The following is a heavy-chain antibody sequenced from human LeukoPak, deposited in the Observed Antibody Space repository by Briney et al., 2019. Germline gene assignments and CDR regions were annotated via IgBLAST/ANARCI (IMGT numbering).Heavy chain of an antibody. CDR1: GFSVSGNY. Sequence: GGSLRLSCAGTGFSVSGNYMAWVRQAPGKGLEWVSTIYGGGSTYYADSVKGRFTISRDNAKKSLYLEINSPRAEDTALYYCAKDFYRTDHYAMDVWGQGTTVTVSS. D-gene: IGHD3-3*01. V-gene: IGHV3-53*05. J-gene: IGHJ6*02. CDR2: IYGGGST. CDR3: AKDFYRTDHYAMDV.